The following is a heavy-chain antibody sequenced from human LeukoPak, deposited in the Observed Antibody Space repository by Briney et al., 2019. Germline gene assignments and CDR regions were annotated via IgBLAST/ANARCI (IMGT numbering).Heavy chain of an antibody. J-gene: IGHJ4*02. CDR2: IIPIFGTA. D-gene: IGHD3-10*01. CDR3: ASNGVGSGRSKDFDY. V-gene: IGHV1-69*13. Sequence: GASVKVSCKASGGTFYTYAINWVRQAPGQGLEWMGGIIPIFGTANYAQKFQGRVTITADESTSTVYMELSSLRSKDTAVFYCASNGVGSGRSKDFDYWGQGTLVTVSS. CDR1: GGTFYTYA.